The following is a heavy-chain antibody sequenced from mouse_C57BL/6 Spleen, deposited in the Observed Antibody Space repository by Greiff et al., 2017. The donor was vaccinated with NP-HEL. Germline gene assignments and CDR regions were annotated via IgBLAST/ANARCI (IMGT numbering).Heavy chain of an antibody. CDR2: ISNGGGST. V-gene: IGHV5-12*01. J-gene: IGHJ1*03. D-gene: IGHD1-1*01. CDR3: ARHYYGSSSHWYFDV. Sequence: EVKLVESGGGLVQPGGSLKLSCAASGFTFSDYYMYWVRQTPEKRLEWVAYISNGGGSTYYPDTVKGRFTISRDNAKNTLYLQMSRLKSEDTAMYYCARHYYGSSSHWYFDVWGTGTTVTVSS. CDR1: GFTFSDYY.